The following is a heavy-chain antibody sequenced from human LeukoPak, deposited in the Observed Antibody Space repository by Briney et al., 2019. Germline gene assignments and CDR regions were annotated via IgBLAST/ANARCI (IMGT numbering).Heavy chain of an antibody. V-gene: IGHV3-23*01. CDR2: ISGNGGST. CDR3: AKYRSSWSFDY. CDR1: GFAFSSYA. Sequence: GGSLTLSCAASGFAFSSYAMTWVRQAPGKGLEWVSAISGNGGSTYYADSVKGRFTVSRDNSKNTLYLQVNSLRAEDTAVYYCAKYRSSWSFDYWGQGTLVTVSS. J-gene: IGHJ4*02. D-gene: IGHD6-13*01.